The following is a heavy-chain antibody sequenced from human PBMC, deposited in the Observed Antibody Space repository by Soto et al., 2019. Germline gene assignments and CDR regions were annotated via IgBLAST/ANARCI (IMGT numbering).Heavy chain of an antibody. CDR3: ARGFYDTGGYSSPFDI. CDR2: MYYTGST. J-gene: IGHJ5*02. Sequence: SETLSLTCTVSGGSISSGDYYWSWIRQPPGKGLEWIGYMYYTGSTRYNPSLGSRVTFSVDASKNQFSLNLSSVTAADTAVYYCARGFYDTGGYSSPFDIWGQGILVTVSS. D-gene: IGHD3-22*01. CDR1: GGSISSGDYY. V-gene: IGHV4-61*08.